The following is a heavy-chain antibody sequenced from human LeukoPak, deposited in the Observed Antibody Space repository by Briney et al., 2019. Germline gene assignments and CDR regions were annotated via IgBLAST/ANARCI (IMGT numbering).Heavy chain of an antibody. V-gene: IGHV3-23*01. J-gene: IGHJ4*02. CDR3: AKERVTTTTFDY. Sequence: GALRLSCAASGFTFSTYAMRWVRQAPGKGLEWVSLISGSGGSTYYADSVKGRFTISRDKGKNTLSLQMNSLRVEDTAVYYCAKERVTTTTFDYWGRGTLVTVSS. CDR2: ISGSGGST. D-gene: IGHD4-11*01. CDR1: GFTFSTYA.